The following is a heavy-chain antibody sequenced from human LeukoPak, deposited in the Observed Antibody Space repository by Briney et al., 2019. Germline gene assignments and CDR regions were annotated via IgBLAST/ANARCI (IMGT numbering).Heavy chain of an antibody. V-gene: IGHV4-38-2*02. CDR2: IYYSGST. CDR1: GYTISSGFH. J-gene: IGHJ3*02. CDR3: ATLPHDYDILTGYAFDI. D-gene: IGHD3-9*01. Sequence: PSETLSLTCTVSGYTISSGFHWGWVRQPPGKGLEWIGSIYYSGSTYYNPSLKSRVTISVDTSKNQFSLKLSSVTAADTAVYYCATLPHDYDILTGYAFDIWGQGTMATFSS.